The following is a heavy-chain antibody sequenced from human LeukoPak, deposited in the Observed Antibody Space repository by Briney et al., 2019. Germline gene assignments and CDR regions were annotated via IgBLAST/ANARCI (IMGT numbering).Heavy chain of an antibody. D-gene: IGHD5-18*01. Sequence: GASVKVSCKTSGYNFNRYTITWVRQAPGRGLEWMGWGSTSNGNTNYAEKFQGRVTMTTETVTKTAYMELRRLRSGDTAMYFCARVADTSMVTPGFDSWGQGTLVTVSP. J-gene: IGHJ4*02. CDR2: GSTSNGNT. CDR3: ARVADTSMVTPGFDS. V-gene: IGHV1-18*01. CDR1: GYNFNRYT.